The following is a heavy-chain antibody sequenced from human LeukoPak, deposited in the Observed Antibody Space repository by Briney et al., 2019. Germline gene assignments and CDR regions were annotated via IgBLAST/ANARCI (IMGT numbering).Heavy chain of an antibody. V-gene: IGHV4-39*01. J-gene: IGHJ4*02. CDR3: ARHLSSSWYFDY. Sequence: SETLSLTCTVSGGSISSSSYYWGWIRQPPGKGLEWIGSIYYSGSNYYNPSLKSRVTISVDTSKNQFSLKLSSVTAADTAVYYCARHLSSSWYFDYWGQGTLVTVSS. D-gene: IGHD6-13*01. CDR2: IYYSGSN. CDR1: GGSISSSSYY.